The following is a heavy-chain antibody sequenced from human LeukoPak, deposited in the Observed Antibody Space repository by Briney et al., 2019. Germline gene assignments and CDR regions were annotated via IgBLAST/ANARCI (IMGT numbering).Heavy chain of an antibody. CDR3: ARGPITMIVVVIKVLFDY. J-gene: IGHJ4*02. V-gene: IGHV3-64*01. CDR2: ICSNVGST. D-gene: IGHD3-22*01. Sequence: GGSLRLSCAASGFTFSSYAMYWVRQAPGEGREYVSAICSNVGSTYYANSVKCRFTISRDNSQNTLYLQMGSLRAEDMAVYYCARGPITMIVVVIKVLFDYWGQGTLVTVSS. CDR1: GFTFSSYA.